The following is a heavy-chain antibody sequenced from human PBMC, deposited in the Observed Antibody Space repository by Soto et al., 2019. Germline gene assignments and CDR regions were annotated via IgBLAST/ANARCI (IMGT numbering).Heavy chain of an antibody. CDR1: GGSISSYY. Sequence: QVQLQESGPGLVKPSETLSLTCTVSGGSISSYYWSWIRQPPGKGLEWIGYIYYSGSTNYNPSLKSRVTRSVDTSKNQFSLKMSAVTAADTAVYYCARAGPGIASAGSRMFDYWGQGTLVTVSS. V-gene: IGHV4-59*01. CDR2: IYYSGST. CDR3: ARAGPGIASAGSRMFDY. D-gene: IGHD6-13*01. J-gene: IGHJ4*02.